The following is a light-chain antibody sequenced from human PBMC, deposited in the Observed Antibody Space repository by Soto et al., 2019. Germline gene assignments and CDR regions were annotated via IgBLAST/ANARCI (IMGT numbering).Light chain of an antibody. J-gene: IGLJ2*01. CDR1: SSNIGNNY. Sequence: QAVVTQPPSVSAAPGQKVTISCSGSSSNIGNNYVSWYQQLPGTAPKLLIYDNNKRPSGIPDRFSGSKSGTSATLGITGLQTGDEADYYCGTWDSSLSAGVVLGGGTKLTVL. CDR2: DNN. CDR3: GTWDSSLSAGVV. V-gene: IGLV1-51*01.